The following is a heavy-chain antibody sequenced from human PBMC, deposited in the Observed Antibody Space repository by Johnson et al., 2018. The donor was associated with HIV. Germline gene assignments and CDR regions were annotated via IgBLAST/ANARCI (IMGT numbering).Heavy chain of an antibody. D-gene: IGHD3-10*01. J-gene: IGHJ3*02. V-gene: IGHV3-11*04. CDR1: GFTFSDHY. CDR2: ISSSGSTI. Sequence: QEQLVESGGGLVKPGGSLRLSCAASGFTFSDHYMSWIRQAPGKGLEWVSYISSSGSTIYYADSVKGRFTISRDNAKNSLYLQMSSLRVEDTAVYYCARAPEVRGIDAFDIWGQGTMVTVSS. CDR3: ARAPEVRGIDAFDI.